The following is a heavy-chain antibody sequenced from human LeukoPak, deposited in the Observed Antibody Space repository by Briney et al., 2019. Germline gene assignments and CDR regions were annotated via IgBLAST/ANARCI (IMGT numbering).Heavy chain of an antibody. CDR1: GFTFSSYS. J-gene: IGHJ4*02. V-gene: IGHV3-21*01. CDR2: ISSSSYI. D-gene: IGHD6-19*01. Sequence: PGGSLRLSCAASGFTFSSYSMNWVRQAPGKGLEGVSSISSSSYIYYADSVKGRFTISRDNAKNSLYLQMNGLRAEDTAVYYCARDLVIAVAGTPGYWGQGTLVTVSS. CDR3: ARDLVIAVAGTPGY.